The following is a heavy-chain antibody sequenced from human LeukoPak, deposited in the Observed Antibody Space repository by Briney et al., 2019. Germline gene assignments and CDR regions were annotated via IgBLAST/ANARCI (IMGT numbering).Heavy chain of an antibody. V-gene: IGHV3-9*01. D-gene: IGHD3-10*01. Sequence: PGGSLRLSCATSGFTFDDYAMHWVRQVPGKGLEWVPGISWSSGSIAYADSVKGRFTISRDNAKNSLYLQMNSLRAEDTALYYCAKVSSVWFGAHGFDYWGQGTLVTVSS. J-gene: IGHJ4*02. CDR1: GFTFDDYA. CDR2: ISWSSGSI. CDR3: AKVSSVWFGAHGFDY.